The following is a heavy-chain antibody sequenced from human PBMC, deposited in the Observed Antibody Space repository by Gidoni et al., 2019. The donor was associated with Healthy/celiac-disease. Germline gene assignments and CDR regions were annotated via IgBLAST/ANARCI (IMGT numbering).Heavy chain of an antibody. D-gene: IGHD2-15*01. CDR1: GGTFSSYA. J-gene: IGHJ4*02. Sequence: KKPGSSVKVSCKASGGTFSSYAISWVRQAPGQGLEWMGGIIPIFGTANYGEKFKGRVTITADESTTTAYMELSSLRSEDTAVYYCVRDLCSGGSCYSFDYWGQGTQVTVSS. V-gene: IGHV1-69*01. CDR3: VRDLCSGGSCYSFDY. CDR2: IIPIFGTA.